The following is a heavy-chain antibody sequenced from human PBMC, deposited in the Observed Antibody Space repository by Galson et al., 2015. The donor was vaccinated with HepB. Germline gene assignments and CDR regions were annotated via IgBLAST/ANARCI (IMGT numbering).Heavy chain of an antibody. CDR1: GFTFSTYS. J-gene: IGHJ4*02. Sequence: SLRLSCAASGFTFSTYSMHWVRQAPGKGLEWVAIISSDGSNKFFADSVKGRFTISRDNSKNRLYLQMNSLRAEDTAVYYCTRTGVTMADLDYWGQGTLVTVSS. D-gene: IGHD2-8*01. CDR3: TRTGVTMADLDY. V-gene: IGHV3-30-3*01. CDR2: ISSDGSNK.